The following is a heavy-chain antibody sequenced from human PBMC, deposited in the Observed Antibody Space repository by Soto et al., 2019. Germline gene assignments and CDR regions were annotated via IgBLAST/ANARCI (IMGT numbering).Heavy chain of an antibody. V-gene: IGHV3-30*04. D-gene: IGHD2-15*01. J-gene: IGHJ6*02. CDR3: RGSCSGGSCYYYYGMDV. CDR1: GFTFSSYA. Sequence: GGSLRLSCAASGFTFSSYAMHWVRQAPGKGLEWVAVISYVGSNKYYADSVKGRFTISRDNSKNTLYLQMNSLRAEDTAVYYCRGSCSGGSCYYYYGMDVWGQGTTVTVSS. CDR2: ISYVGSNK.